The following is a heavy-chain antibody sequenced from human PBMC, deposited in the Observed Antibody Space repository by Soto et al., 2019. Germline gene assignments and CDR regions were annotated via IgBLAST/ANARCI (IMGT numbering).Heavy chain of an antibody. J-gene: IGHJ4*02. Sequence: SETLSLTCAVYGGSFSGYYWSWIRQPPGKGLEWIGEINHSGSTNYNPSLKSRVTISVDTSKNQFSLKLSSVTAADTAVYYCARAEALWSGYYKGSTSSFDYWGQGTLVTVSS. CDR2: INHSGST. D-gene: IGHD3-3*01. V-gene: IGHV4-34*01. CDR1: GGSFSGYY. CDR3: ARAEALWSGYYKGSTSSFDY.